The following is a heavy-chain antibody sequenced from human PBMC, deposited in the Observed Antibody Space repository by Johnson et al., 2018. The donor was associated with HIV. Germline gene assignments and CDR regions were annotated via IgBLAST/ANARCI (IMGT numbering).Heavy chain of an antibody. J-gene: IGHJ3*02. V-gene: IGHV3-30*18. D-gene: IGHD1-1*01. CDR3: AKLTSRIGPSDI. CDR2: ISYDGSNK. Sequence: MHWVRQAPGKGPEWVAVISYDGSNKYYADSVKGRFTISRDNSKNTLYLQMNSLRDEDTAVYYCAKLTSRIGPSDIWGQGTMVTVSS.